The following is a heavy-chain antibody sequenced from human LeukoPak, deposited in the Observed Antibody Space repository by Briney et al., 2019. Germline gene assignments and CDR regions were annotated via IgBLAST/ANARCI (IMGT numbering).Heavy chain of an antibody. CDR1: GGSISSSSYY. J-gene: IGHJ4*02. CDR3: ARTAPWLVPDY. V-gene: IGHV4-39*07. CDR2: IYYSGST. Sequence: PSETLSLTCTVSGGSISSSSYYWGWIRQPPGKGLEWIGSIYYSGSTYYNPSLKSRVTISVDTSKNQFSLKLSSVTAADTAVYYCARTAPWLVPDYWGQGTLVTVSS. D-gene: IGHD6-19*01.